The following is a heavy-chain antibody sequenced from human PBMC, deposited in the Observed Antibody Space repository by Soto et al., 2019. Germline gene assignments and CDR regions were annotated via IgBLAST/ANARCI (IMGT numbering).Heavy chain of an antibody. CDR3: ASLEWESSGYADY. J-gene: IGHJ4*02. CDR2: IKRDGSEQ. CDR1: GFTFSRNW. V-gene: IGHV3-7*03. D-gene: IGHD5-12*01. Sequence: EEQLVESGGGLVQPGGSLRLSCAASGFTFSRNWMSWVRQAPGKGLEWVANIKRDGSEQYYGDSVKGRFTISRDNAKNSLFLQMNSLRADDTAVYYCASLEWESSGYADYWGQGTLVTVSS.